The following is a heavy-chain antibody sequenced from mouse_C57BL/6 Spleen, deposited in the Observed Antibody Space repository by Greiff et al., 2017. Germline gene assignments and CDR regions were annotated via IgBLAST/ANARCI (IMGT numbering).Heavy chain of an antibody. Sequence: QVHVKQSGAELVKPGASVKISCKASGYAFSSYWMNWVKQRPGKGLEWIGQIYPGDGDTNYNGKFKGKATLTADKSSSTAYMQLSSLTSEDSAVYFCARRGGTSAWFAYWGQGTLVTVSA. CDR2: IYPGDGDT. CDR1: GYAFSSYW. V-gene: IGHV1-80*01. CDR3: ARRGGTSAWFAY. D-gene: IGHD4-1*01. J-gene: IGHJ3*01.